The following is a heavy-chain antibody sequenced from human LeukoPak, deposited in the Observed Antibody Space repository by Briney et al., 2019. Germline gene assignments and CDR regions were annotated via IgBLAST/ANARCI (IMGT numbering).Heavy chain of an antibody. D-gene: IGHD3-10*01. J-gene: IGHJ3*02. V-gene: IGHV3-23*01. Sequence: PGGSLRLSCAASGFTFSSYAMSWVRQAPGKGLEWVSAISGSGGSTYYADSVKGRFTISRDNSKNTLYLQMNSLRAEDTAVYYCAKDLGRFGEGGDAFDIWGQGTMVTVSS. CDR3: AKDLGRFGEGGDAFDI. CDR1: GFTFSSYA. CDR2: ISGSGGST.